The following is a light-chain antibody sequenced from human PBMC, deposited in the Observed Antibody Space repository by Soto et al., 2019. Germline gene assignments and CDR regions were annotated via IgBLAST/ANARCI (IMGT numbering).Light chain of an antibody. CDR3: QQRSNWPPT. CDR1: QIFRGL. Sequence: VLSQSPVTLSLSLGQRATLSCRASQIFRGLLAWYQLKPGQAHRLLIYDAYNRATGIPPRFSGSVSGTDFTLTISSLEPEEFAVYYCQQRSNWPPTVGQGTRLEIK. J-gene: IGKJ5*01. CDR2: DAY. V-gene: IGKV3-11*01.